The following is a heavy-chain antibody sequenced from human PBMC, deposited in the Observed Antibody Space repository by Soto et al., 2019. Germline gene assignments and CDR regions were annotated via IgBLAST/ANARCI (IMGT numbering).Heavy chain of an antibody. CDR3: ARDYYGSGAPDHYGLDV. J-gene: IGHJ6*02. Sequence: QVQMVQSGAEVKKPGASVKVSCKASGYTFTNYDISWVRQAPGQGLEWLGWISTYTGTTDYAQNLQGRLTMTTDTSTTTAYMELRSLRSDDTAVYYCARDYYGSGAPDHYGLDVWGQGTTVTVSS. V-gene: IGHV1-18*01. D-gene: IGHD3-10*01. CDR1: GYTFTNYD. CDR2: ISTYTGTT.